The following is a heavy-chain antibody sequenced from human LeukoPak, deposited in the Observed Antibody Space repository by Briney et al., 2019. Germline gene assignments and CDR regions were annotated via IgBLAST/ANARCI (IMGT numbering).Heavy chain of an antibody. CDR3: ARGNIPTGYGMDV. J-gene: IGHJ6*02. D-gene: IGHD1/OR15-1a*01. V-gene: IGHV1-8*01. Sequence: ASVNVSCKASGHTFTSYDINWVRQATGQGLEWLGWMKPNSGNTGYVQKFQGRVTMTRNTSISTAYMELSSLRSEDTAVYYCARGNIPTGYGMDVWGQGTTVTVSS. CDR1: GHTFTSYD. CDR2: MKPNSGNT.